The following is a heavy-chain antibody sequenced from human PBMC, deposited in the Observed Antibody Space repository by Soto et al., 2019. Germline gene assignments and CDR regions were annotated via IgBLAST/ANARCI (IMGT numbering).Heavy chain of an antibody. Sequence: SETLSLTCTVSGGSISSYYWSWIRQPPGKGLEWIGYIYYSGSTNYNPSLKSRFTISVDTSKNQFSLKLSSVTAADTAVYYCARVPGAGSYDFWSGYFGWFDPWGQGTLVTVSS. D-gene: IGHD3-3*01. CDR1: GGSISSYY. J-gene: IGHJ5*02. V-gene: IGHV4-59*01. CDR3: ARVPGAGSYDFWSGYFGWFDP. CDR2: IYYSGST.